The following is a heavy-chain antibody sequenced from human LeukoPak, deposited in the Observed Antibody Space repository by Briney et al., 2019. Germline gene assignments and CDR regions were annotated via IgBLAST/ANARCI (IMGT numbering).Heavy chain of an antibody. D-gene: IGHD3-22*01. V-gene: IGHV1-24*01. Sequence: ASVKVSCKVSGYTLTELSMHWVRQAPGKGLEWMGGFDPEDGETIYAQKFQGRVTMTEDTSTDTAYMELSSLRSEDTAVYYYATLYYDSSGYYYRDAFDIWGQGTMVTVSS. CDR2: FDPEDGET. CDR1: GYTLTELS. CDR3: ATLYYDSSGYYYRDAFDI. J-gene: IGHJ3*02.